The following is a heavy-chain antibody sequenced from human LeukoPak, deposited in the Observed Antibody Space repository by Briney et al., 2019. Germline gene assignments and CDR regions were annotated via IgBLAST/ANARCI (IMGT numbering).Heavy chain of an antibody. J-gene: IGHJ4*02. CDR3: ARDEGIYYYDSSGYFDY. Sequence: GGSLRLSCAASGFTFSSYSMHWARPAPGEGLEWVSSISSSSSYIYYADSVKGRFTISRDNAKNSLYLQMNSLRAEDTAVYYCARDEGIYYYDSSGYFDYWGQGTLVTVSS. D-gene: IGHD3-22*01. CDR2: ISSSSSYI. CDR1: GFTFSSYS. V-gene: IGHV3-21*01.